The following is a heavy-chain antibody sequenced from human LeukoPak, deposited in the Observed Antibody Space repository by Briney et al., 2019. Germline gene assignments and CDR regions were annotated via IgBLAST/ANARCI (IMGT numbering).Heavy chain of an antibody. CDR2: ISGSGGST. D-gene: IGHD3-3*01. Sequence: GGSLRLSCAASGFTFSSYAMSWVRQAPGKGLEWVSAISGSGGSTYYADSVKGRFIISRDNSKNTLYLQMNSLRAEDTAVYYCANIATYYDFWSGYRDVWGQGTTVTVSS. CDR1: GFTFSSYA. CDR3: ANIATYYDFWSGYRDV. J-gene: IGHJ6*02. V-gene: IGHV3-23*01.